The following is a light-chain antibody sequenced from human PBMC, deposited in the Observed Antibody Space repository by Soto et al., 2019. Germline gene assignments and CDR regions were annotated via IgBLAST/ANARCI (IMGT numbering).Light chain of an antibody. J-gene: IGKJ5*01. V-gene: IGKV3-15*01. CDR1: QSVSIH. CDR2: DTS. CDR3: QQYSNWPSIT. Sequence: ETVMTQSPGTLSVSLGERATLSCRASQSVSIHLAWYQQKPGQAPRLLIYDTSTSATGIPARFSGSGSGTEFTLTISSLQSEDFAVYYCQQYSNWPSITFGQGTRMEI.